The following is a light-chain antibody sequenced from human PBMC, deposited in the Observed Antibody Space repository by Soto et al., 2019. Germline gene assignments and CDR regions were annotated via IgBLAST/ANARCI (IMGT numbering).Light chain of an antibody. CDR3: MQSQQTPPT. CDR1: QSLLQSNGYNY. Sequence: DIVMTQSPLSLPVTPGEPASISCSSSQSLLQSNGYNYLDWYLQKPGQSPQLLIFFGSYRASGVPDRFSSSGSSTDFTLKIRSVEAEDVGIYYCMQSQQTPPTFGQGTRVEIK. V-gene: IGKV2-28*01. J-gene: IGKJ1*01. CDR2: FGS.